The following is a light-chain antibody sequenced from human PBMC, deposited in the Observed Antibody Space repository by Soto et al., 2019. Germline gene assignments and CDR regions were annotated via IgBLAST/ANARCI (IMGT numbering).Light chain of an antibody. Sequence: QSVLTHPASVSWSPGQSITISFTGTISYIGGFYYVSWYQHHPGKDPKLMIYQVSNRPSGVSNLFSGSNSGNTPSLKISGLKAEDEADYFCSSYSSSSTFYVFGAGTKVTVL. CDR2: QVS. CDR1: ISYIGGFYY. CDR3: SSYSSSSTFYV. V-gene: IGLV2-14*01. J-gene: IGLJ1*01.